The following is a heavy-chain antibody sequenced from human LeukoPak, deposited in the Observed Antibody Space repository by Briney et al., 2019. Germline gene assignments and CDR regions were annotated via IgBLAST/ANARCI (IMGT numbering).Heavy chain of an antibody. V-gene: IGHV1-2*02. CDR2: INPNSGGT. D-gene: IGHD3-3*01. J-gene: IGHJ4*02. CDR1: GYTFTRYA. CDR3: ASFASTQTEGDY. Sequence: ASVKVSCKASGYTFTRYAIHWVRQAPGQGLEWMGWINPNSGGTNYAQKFQGRVTMTRDTSISTAYMELSRLRSDDTAVYYCASFASTQTEGDYWGQGTLVTVSS.